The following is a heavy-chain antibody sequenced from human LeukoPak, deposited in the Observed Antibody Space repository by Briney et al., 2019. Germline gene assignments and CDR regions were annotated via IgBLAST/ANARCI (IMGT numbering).Heavy chain of an antibody. V-gene: IGHV3-66*02. CDR3: VGSLWGYQFDY. J-gene: IGHJ4*02. D-gene: IGHD3-16*01. CDR2: IYNTGAT. Sequence: GGSLRLSCTASGFSVSSNYTSWVRDAPEKGLEWVSVIYNTGATYCADSVKGRFTISRDNSKNTVDLQMNSLRPEDTAVYYCVGSLWGYQFDYWGQGALVTVSS. CDR1: GFSVSSNY.